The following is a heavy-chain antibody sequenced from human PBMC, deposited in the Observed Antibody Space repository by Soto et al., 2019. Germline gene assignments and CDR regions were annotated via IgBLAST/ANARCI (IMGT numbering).Heavy chain of an antibody. CDR2: IWYDGSNK. CDR1: GFSFSSYG. V-gene: IGHV3-33*01. D-gene: IGHD3-10*01. CDR3: ARDGSGDRHAFDI. J-gene: IGHJ3*02. Sequence: QVQLVESGGGVVQSGRSLRLPCAASGFSFSSYGMHWVRQAPGKGLEWVAVIWYDGSNKYYADSVKGRFTISRDNSKNTLYLLMNSLRAEDTAVYYCARDGSGDRHAFDIWGQGTMVTVSS.